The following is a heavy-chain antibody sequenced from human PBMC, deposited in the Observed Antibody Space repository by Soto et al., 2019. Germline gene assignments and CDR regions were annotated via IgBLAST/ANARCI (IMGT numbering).Heavy chain of an antibody. V-gene: IGHV1-46*01. CDR1: GYTFTRYY. CDR3: ARDGPHSSGSNPHYGTDV. D-gene: IGHD3-22*01. J-gene: IGHJ6*02. Sequence: ASVKFSCMESGYTFTRYYRHWVRPAPGQGLEWMGIINPSGGSTSYGQKFQGRVTMTRDTSTSTVYMELSSLRSEDTAVYYCARDGPHSSGSNPHYGTDVWGQGTTVTVSS. CDR2: INPSGGST.